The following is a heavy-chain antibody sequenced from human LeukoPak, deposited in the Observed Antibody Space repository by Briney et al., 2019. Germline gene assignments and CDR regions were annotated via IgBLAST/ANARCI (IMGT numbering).Heavy chain of an antibody. V-gene: IGHV1-2*02. D-gene: IGHD3-22*01. CDR2: INPNSGGT. J-gene: IGHJ4*02. CDR3: ARGYLYYYDVSGYPFDY. Sequence: GASVKVSCKASGYTFTSYGISWVRQATGQGLEWMGWINPNSGGTNYAQKFQGRVTMTRDTSISTAYMELRRLRSDDTAVYYCARGYLYYYDVSGYPFDYWGQGTLVTVSS. CDR1: GYTFTSYG.